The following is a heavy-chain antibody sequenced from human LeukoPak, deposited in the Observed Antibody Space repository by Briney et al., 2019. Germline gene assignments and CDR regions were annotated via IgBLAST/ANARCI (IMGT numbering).Heavy chain of an antibody. CDR1: GGSVSSDY. CDR2: VHVSGIT. D-gene: IGHD3-10*01. Sequence: SETLSLTCSVSGGSVSSDYWNWIRQPAGKGLEFIGRVHVSGITNYNPSLASRVSMSVDRSKNQFSLKLNSATAADTAVYYCVRGRGPWGYWGQGTLVTVSS. J-gene: IGHJ4*02. CDR3: VRGRGPWGY. V-gene: IGHV4-4*07.